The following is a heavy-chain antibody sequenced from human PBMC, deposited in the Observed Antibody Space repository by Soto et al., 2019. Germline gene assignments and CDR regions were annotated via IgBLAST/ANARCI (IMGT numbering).Heavy chain of an antibody. D-gene: IGHD6-19*01. V-gene: IGHV3-30-3*01. J-gene: IGHJ4*02. CDR1: GFTFNTYA. Sequence: QVQLVESGGGVVQPGRSPRLSCAASGFTFNTYAMHWVRQAPGKGLEWVAVISYDEINTYYADSVKGRFTISRDNSKNTLYLQMNSLRAEDTAVYYCARDELRTAVAGCIEYWGQGTLVTVSS. CDR3: ARDELRTAVAGCIEY. CDR2: ISYDEINT.